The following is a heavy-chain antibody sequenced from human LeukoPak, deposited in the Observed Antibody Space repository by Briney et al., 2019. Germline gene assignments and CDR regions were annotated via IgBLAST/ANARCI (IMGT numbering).Heavy chain of an antibody. D-gene: IGHD3-22*01. CDR1: GDSVSSNSAA. J-gene: IGHJ6*02. Sequence: SQTLSLTCAISGDSVSSNSAAWNWIRQSPSRGLEWLGRTYYRSKWYNDYAVSVKSRITINPDTSKNQFSLQLNSVTPEDTAVYYCARQHSSGYYSPHYYYGMDVWGQGTTVTVSS. CDR3: ARQHSSGYYSPHYYYGMDV. CDR2: TYYRSKWYN. V-gene: IGHV6-1*01.